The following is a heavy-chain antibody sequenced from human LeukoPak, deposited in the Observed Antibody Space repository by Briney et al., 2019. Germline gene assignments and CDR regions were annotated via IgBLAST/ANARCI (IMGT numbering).Heavy chain of an antibody. D-gene: IGHD3-9*01. CDR2: IYYSGST. J-gene: IGHJ4*02. Sequence: SETLSLTCTVSGGSISSYYWGWIRQPPGKGLEWIGSIYYSGSTYYNPSLKSRVTISVDTSKNQFSLKLSSVTAADTAVYYCASGGLKTALRYFATAPFDYWGQGTLVTVSS. CDR3: ASGGLKTALRYFATAPFDY. V-gene: IGHV4-39*01. CDR1: GGSISSYY.